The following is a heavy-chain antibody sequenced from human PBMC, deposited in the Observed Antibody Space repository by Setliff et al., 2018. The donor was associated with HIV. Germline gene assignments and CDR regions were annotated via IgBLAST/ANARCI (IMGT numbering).Heavy chain of an antibody. D-gene: IGHD3-22*01. CDR1: GGSVSDYY. J-gene: IGHJ6*02. V-gene: IGHV4-59*02. CDR3: ARERSSGYHSYYYHYGMYV. CDR2: IYYSGNT. Sequence: LSLTCTVSGGSVSDYYWSWIRQPPGRGLEWIGYIYYSGNTNYKPSLKRRVTISVDTSKNQFSLKLRSVTAADTAVYYCARERSSGYHSYYYHYGMYVWGQGTTFTVSS.